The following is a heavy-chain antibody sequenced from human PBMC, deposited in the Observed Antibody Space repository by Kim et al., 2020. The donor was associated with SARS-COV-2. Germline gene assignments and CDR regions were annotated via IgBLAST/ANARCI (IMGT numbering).Heavy chain of an antibody. J-gene: IGHJ3*02. Sequence: GGSLRLSCAASEFTFRTYAMHWVRQAPGKGLEWVASISYDGVDEYYAGSVKSRFTISRDNSKNILYLQLNNLRAEDTAIYYCAKAQCTTVTLDTFDIWGQGTTVTVSS. V-gene: IGHV3-33*05. D-gene: IGHD4-17*01. CDR1: EFTFRTYA. CDR2: ISYDGVDE. CDR3: AKAQCTTVTLDTFDI.